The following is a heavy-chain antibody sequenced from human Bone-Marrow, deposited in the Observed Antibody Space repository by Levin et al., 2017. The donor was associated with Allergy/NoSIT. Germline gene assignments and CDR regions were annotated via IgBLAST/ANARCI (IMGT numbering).Heavy chain of an antibody. V-gene: IGHV3-23*01. CDR1: GFTFSRYG. J-gene: IGHJ3*01. CDR2: LSGSGGST. CDR3: ARDRGWYGDAFYT. Sequence: GESLKISCAASGFTFSRYGMSWVRQAPGKGLEWVSALSGSGGSTYYADSVKGRFTVSRDNSKTTLFLQMNSLRVEDTAVYYCARDRGWYGDAFYTWGQGTMVIVSS. D-gene: IGHD6-19*01.